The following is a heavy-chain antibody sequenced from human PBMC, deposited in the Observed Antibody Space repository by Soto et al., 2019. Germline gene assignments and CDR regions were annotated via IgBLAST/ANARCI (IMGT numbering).Heavy chain of an antibody. CDR2: ISGSGGIT. J-gene: IGHJ6*02. CDR1: GLTFSYFA. D-gene: IGHD3-10*01. V-gene: IGHV3-23*01. Sequence: EVQLLESGGGLVQPGGSLRLSCAVSGLTFSYFAMSWVRQAPGKGLEWVSAISGSGGITYYADSVKGRFTISRDNSKNTLFQQMNSLRAEDTAVYYCALLGRSGSGRPYYYGMDVWGQGTTVTVSS. CDR3: ALLGRSGSGRPYYYGMDV.